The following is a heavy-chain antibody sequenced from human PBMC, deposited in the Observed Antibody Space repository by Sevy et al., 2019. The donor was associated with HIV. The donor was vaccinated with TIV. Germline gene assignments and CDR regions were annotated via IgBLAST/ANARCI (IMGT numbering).Heavy chain of an antibody. CDR3: ARVRGGYSGFGGFDY. Sequence: SETLSLTCTVSGGSVSSGSYYWSWIRQPPGKGLEWIGYIYYSGSTNHNPSLKRRVTISVDTSKNQFSLKLNSVTAAGTAGDYCARVRGGYSGFGGFDYWGQGTLVTVSS. J-gene: IGHJ4*02. D-gene: IGHD5-12*01. CDR2: IYYSGST. CDR1: GGSVSSGSYY. V-gene: IGHV4-61*01.